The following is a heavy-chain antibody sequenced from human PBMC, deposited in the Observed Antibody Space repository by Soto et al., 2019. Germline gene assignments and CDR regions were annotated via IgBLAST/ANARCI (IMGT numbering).Heavy chain of an antibody. CDR1: GFTFSSYW. CDR3: ARDLGSYDFWSGYQRNPAFDY. V-gene: IGHV3-74*01. J-gene: IGHJ4*02. Sequence: GGSLRLSCAASGFTFSSYWMHWVRQAPGKGLVWVSRINSDGSSTSYADSVKGRFTISRDNAKNTLYLQMNSLRAEDTAVYYCARDLGSYDFWSGYQRNPAFDYWGQGT. CDR2: INSDGSST. D-gene: IGHD3-3*01.